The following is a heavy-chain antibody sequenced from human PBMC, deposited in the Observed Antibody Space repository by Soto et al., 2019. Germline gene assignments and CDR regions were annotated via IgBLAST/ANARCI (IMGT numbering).Heavy chain of an antibody. V-gene: IGHV1-69*04. D-gene: IGHD1-26*01. CDR3: AREMGATNDY. CDR2: IVPFVGIT. CDR1: GGSFSNYA. Sequence: SVKVSCKASGGSFSNYALNWARQAPGQGLEWMGRIVPFVGITKYAQKFQGRVTITADNSTSTAYMELSSLRSEDTAVYYCAREMGATNDYWGQGTLVTVSS. J-gene: IGHJ4*02.